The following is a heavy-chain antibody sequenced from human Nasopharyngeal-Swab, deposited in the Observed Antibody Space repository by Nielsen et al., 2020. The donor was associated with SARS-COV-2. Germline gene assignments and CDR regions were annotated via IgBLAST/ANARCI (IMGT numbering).Heavy chain of an antibody. J-gene: IGHJ4*02. CDR3: ARIQGWLNGLIDC. V-gene: IGHV3-23*01. Sequence: GGSLRLSCAVSGFSFSNYGMTWVRQAPGKGLEWVSGISHSGGGTYYADSVKGRFTISRDNSKNTLYLQMNSLRAEDTAVYYCARIQGWLNGLIDCWGQGTLVTVSS. CDR2: ISHSGGGT. CDR1: GFSFSNYG. D-gene: IGHD5-18*01.